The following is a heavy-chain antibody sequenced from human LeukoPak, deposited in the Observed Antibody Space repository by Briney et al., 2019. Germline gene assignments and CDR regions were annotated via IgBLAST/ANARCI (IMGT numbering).Heavy chain of an antibody. D-gene: IGHD3-10*01. CDR1: GFTFSNAW. V-gene: IGHV4-34*01. Sequence: PGGSLRLSCAASGFTFSNAWLSWIRQPPGKGLEWIGEINHSGSTNYNQSLKSRVTISVDTSKNQFSLKLSSVTAADTAVYYCARSGDYYGSGSYRGYYFDYWGQGTLVTVSS. J-gene: IGHJ4*02. CDR2: INHSGST. CDR3: ARSGDYYGSGSYRGYYFDY.